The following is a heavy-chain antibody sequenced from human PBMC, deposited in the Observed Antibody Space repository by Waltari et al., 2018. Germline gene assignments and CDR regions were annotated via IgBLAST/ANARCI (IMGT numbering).Heavy chain of an antibody. V-gene: IGHV4-59*01. Sequence: QVQLQESGPGLVKPSETLSLTCTVSGGSISSYYWSWIRQPPGKGLEWIGYIYYSGSTNYNPSLKSRVTISVDTSKNQCSLKLSSVTAADTAVYYCARAYYDFWSGYYMDVWGKGTTVTVSS. D-gene: IGHD3-3*01. CDR3: ARAYYDFWSGYYMDV. CDR2: IYYSGST. CDR1: GGSISSYY. J-gene: IGHJ6*03.